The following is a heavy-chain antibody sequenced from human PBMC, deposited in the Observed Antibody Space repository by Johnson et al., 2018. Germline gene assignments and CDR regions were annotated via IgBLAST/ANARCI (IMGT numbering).Heavy chain of an antibody. V-gene: IGHV3-48*01. CDR1: GFTFSSYS. Sequence: VQLQESGGGLVQXGGSXRLXCTASGFTFSSYSMNWVRQAPGKGLEWVSSIHATGRTVYYADSAKGRFTVSRDNAENSVQLQMPSLRAEETAVYYCARDSVDSTPGPVDYWGQGTLVTVSS. CDR3: ARDSVDSTPGPVDY. D-gene: IGHD4-11*01. J-gene: IGHJ4*02. CDR2: IHATGRTV.